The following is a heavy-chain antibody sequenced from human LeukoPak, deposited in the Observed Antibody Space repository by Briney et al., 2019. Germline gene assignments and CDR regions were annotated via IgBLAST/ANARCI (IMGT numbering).Heavy chain of an antibody. CDR1: GYTFTSNY. CDR2: ISPSGGST. D-gene: IGHD6-19*01. CDR3: AKVQQWLVPVSLDY. Sequence: GASVKVSCKAFGYTFTSNYMHWVRQAPGQGPEWMGVISPSGGSTTYAQKFQGRVTLTRDMSTSTDYLELSSLRAEDTAVYYCAKVQQWLVPVSLDYWGQGTLVTVSS. V-gene: IGHV1-46*01. J-gene: IGHJ4*02.